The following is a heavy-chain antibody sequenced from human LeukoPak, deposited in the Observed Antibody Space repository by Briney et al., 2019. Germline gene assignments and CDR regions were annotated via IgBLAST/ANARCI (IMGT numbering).Heavy chain of an antibody. V-gene: IGHV3-33*01. CDR2: VWYDGSNK. J-gene: IGHJ4*02. Sequence: PGGSLRLSCAASGFTFRNYGMHWVRQAPGKGLEWVASVWYDGSNKDYADSVKGRFTISRDNSRNTLYLQMNSLRAEDTAVYYCARLTAAAGTFDYWGQGTLVTVSS. D-gene: IGHD6-13*01. CDR3: ARLTAAAGTFDY. CDR1: GFTFRNYG.